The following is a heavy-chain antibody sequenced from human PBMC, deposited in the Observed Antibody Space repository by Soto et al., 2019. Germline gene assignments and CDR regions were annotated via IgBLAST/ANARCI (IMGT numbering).Heavy chain of an antibody. Sequence: PGGSLRLSCPASGFTFNDYTLSWVRQAPGKGLEWVGFIRSKAYGGTTEYAASVKGRFTISRDDPKSIAYLQMNSLKTEDTAVYYCTAGKLYPSLDFDYWGQGTLVTVSS. V-gene: IGHV3-49*04. CDR1: GFTFNDYT. CDR2: IRSKAYGGTT. J-gene: IGHJ4*02. CDR3: TAGKLYPSLDFDY. D-gene: IGHD2-8*01.